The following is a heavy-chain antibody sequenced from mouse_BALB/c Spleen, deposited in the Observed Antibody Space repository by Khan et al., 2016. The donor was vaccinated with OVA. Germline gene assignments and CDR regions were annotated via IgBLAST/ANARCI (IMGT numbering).Heavy chain of an antibody. CDR1: GYSINSDYA. CDR3: ARWFTY. CDR2: ISYSGST. V-gene: IGHV3-2*02. J-gene: IGHJ3*01. Sequence: EVQLQESGPGLVKPSQSLSLTCTVTGYSINSDYAWNWIRQFPGNKLEWMGYISYSGSTTYNPSLKSRISITRDTSKNQFFLQLNSVTTEDTATYYCARWFTYWGQGTLVTVSA.